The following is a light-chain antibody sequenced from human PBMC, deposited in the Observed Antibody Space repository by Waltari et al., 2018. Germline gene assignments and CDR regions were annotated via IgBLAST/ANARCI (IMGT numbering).Light chain of an antibody. CDR1: QSISSY. V-gene: IGKV1-39*01. CDR3: QQSYSTPFT. CDR2: AAS. Sequence: DIQMTQSPSSLSASVGDRVTNTCRASQSISSYLKLYQQKPGKAPKLLIYAASSLQSGVPSRFSGSGSGTDFTLTISSLQPEDFATYYCQQSYSTPFTFGPGTKVDIK. J-gene: IGKJ3*01.